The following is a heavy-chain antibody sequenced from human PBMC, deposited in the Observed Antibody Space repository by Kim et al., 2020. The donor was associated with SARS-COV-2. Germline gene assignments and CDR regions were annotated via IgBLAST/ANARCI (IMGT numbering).Heavy chain of an antibody. V-gene: IGHV4-39*01. CDR2: YYSGST. J-gene: IGHJ4*02. Sequence: YYSGSTYCNPSLRSRVTISVDTSKNQFSLKLSSVTAADTAVYYCASMGYWGQGTLVTVSS. CDR3: ASMGY. D-gene: IGHD3-10*01.